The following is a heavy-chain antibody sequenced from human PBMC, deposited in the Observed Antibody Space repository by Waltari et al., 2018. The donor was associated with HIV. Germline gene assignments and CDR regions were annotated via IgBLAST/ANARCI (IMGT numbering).Heavy chain of an antibody. Sequence: VQLVQSGTAVKKPGESLTISCTASGYRVTTYWLRWVRQRPGKGLAWMGIVYPGDSETRYSPSFEGQVTISVDKSIATAYLQWSSLKASDSAVYYCARPGLAYCGGDCYYHFWGQGTLVSVSS. J-gene: IGHJ4*02. D-gene: IGHD2-21*02. CDR3: ARPGLAYCGGDCYYHF. CDR1: GYRVTTYW. V-gene: IGHV5-51*01. CDR2: VYPGDSET.